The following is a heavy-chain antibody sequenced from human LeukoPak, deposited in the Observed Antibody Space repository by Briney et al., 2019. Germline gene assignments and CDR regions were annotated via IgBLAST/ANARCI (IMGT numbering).Heavy chain of an antibody. CDR2: VNESGGT. V-gene: IGHV4-34*01. D-gene: IGHD1-26*01. CDR1: IDSFSDYH. CDR3: ARGQGATVPQVGKNWFDP. J-gene: IGHJ5*02. Sequence: SETLSLTCAVDIDSFSDYHWNWIRRTPAKGIEWIGEVNESGGTNISPSLRSRVILSVDTSKNQFSLKLISVTVADTAIYYCARGQGATVPQVGKNWFDPWGQGTRVTVSS.